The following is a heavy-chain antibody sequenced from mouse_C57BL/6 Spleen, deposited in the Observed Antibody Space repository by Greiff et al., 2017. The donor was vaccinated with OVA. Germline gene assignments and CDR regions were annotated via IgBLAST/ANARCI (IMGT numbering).Heavy chain of an antibody. J-gene: IGHJ3*01. CDR1: GFTFSSYA. CDR2: ISDGGSYT. D-gene: IGHD2-1*01. V-gene: IGHV5-4*03. CDR3: ARARNYGNYEVWCAD. Sequence: EVKLVESGGGLVKPGGSLKLSCAASGFTFSSYAMSWVRQTPEKRLEWVATISDGGSYTYYPDNVKGRFTISRDNAKNNLYLQMSHLKSEDTAMYYCARARNYGNYEVWCADWGQGTLVTVSA.